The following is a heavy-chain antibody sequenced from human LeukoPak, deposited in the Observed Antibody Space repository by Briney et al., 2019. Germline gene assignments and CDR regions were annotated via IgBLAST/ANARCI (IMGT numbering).Heavy chain of an antibody. CDR3: AKAIANWNYDRRQGYYYYYMDV. V-gene: IGHV3-23*01. CDR1: GFTFSSYA. CDR2: ISGSGGST. D-gene: IGHD1-7*01. Sequence: PGGSLRLSCAASGFTFSSYAMSWVRQAPGKGLEWVSAISGSGGSTYHADSVKGRFTISRDNSKNTLYLQTNSLRAEDTAVYYCAKAIANWNYDRRQGYYYYYMDVWGKGTTVTVSS. J-gene: IGHJ6*03.